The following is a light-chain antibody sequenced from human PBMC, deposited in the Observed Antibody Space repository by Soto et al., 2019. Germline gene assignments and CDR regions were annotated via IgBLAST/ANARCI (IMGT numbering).Light chain of an antibody. CDR1: QSISSW. CDR2: DAS. Sequence: DIQMTQSPSTLSASVGDRVTITCRASQSISSWLAWYQQKPGKAPKLLIYDASSLESGVPPRFSGSGSGTEFTLTISSLQPEDFATYYCLQHNSYPRTFGQGTKVDIK. J-gene: IGKJ1*01. V-gene: IGKV1-5*01. CDR3: LQHNSYPRT.